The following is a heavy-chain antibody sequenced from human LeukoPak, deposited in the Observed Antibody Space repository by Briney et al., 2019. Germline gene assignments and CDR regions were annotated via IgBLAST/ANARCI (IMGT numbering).Heavy chain of an antibody. J-gene: IGHJ4*02. CDR3: AKDQYILTGNFDY. D-gene: IGHD3-9*01. CDR2: ISGSGGST. CDR1: GFTFSSYA. Sequence: GGSLRLSCAASGFTFSSYAMSWVRQAPGKGLEWVSAISGSGGSTYYADSVKGRLTISRDNSKNTLYLQMNSLRAEDTAVYYCAKDQYILTGNFDYWGQGTLVTVSS. V-gene: IGHV3-23*01.